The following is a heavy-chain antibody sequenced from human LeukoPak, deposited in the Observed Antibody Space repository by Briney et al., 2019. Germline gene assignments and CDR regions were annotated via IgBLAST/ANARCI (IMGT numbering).Heavy chain of an antibody. D-gene: IGHD2-15*01. V-gene: IGHV1-3*01. CDR2: MNASNGNT. CDR1: GYIFTDYA. J-gene: IGHJ6*03. CDR3: ARGRGTSGSNRDFYYYYYMDL. Sequence: APVKVSCKASGYIFTDYAIHWLRQAPGQRPEWMGWMNASNGNTKYSQKFQGRITLIRDTSAATAYMELSSLRHDDLAVYYCARGRGTSGSNRDFYYYYYMDLWGKGTTVTVSS.